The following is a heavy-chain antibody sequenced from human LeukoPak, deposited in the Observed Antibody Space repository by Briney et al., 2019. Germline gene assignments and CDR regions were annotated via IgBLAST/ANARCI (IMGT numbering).Heavy chain of an antibody. V-gene: IGHV3-7*01. J-gene: IGHJ4*02. CDR1: GFIFSSHW. CDR2: IKQDGSDK. D-gene: IGHD6-13*01. Sequence: PTGGSLRLSCAASGFIFSSHWMSWVRQAPGKGLEWVANIKQDGSDKYYVGSLKGRFTISRDNAKNSLYLQMNSLRAEDTAVYYCARDDGYSSSYWGQGTLVTVSS. CDR3: ARDDGYSSSY.